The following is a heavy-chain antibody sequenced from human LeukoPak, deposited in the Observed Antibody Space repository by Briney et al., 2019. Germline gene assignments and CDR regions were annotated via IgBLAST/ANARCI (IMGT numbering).Heavy chain of an antibody. Sequence: GGSLRLSCEASGFTFSSYAMSWVRQAPGKGLEWVSSISSSSSYIYYADSVKGRFTISRDNAKNSLYLQMNSLRAEDTAVYYCARDREGYCSSTSCYMYYYYYMDVWGQGTTVTVSS. D-gene: IGHD2-2*02. V-gene: IGHV3-21*01. J-gene: IGHJ6*03. CDR1: GFTFSSYA. CDR2: ISSSSSYI. CDR3: ARDREGYCSSTSCYMYYYYYMDV.